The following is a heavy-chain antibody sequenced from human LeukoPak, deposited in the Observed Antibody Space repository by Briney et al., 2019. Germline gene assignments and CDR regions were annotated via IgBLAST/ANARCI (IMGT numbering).Heavy chain of an antibody. Sequence: GGSLRLSCAASGFTFSSYAMHWVRQAPGKGLEWVAVISYDGSNKYYADSVKGRFTISRDNSKNTLYLQMNSLRAEDTAVYYCARAPGYYDSSGLDYWGQGTLVTVSS. CDR3: ARAPGYYDSSGLDY. CDR2: ISYDGSNK. J-gene: IGHJ4*02. CDR1: GFTFSSYA. D-gene: IGHD3-22*01. V-gene: IGHV3-30*04.